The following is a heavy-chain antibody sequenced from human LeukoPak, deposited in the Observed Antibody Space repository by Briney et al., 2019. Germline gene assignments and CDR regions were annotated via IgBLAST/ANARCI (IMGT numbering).Heavy chain of an antibody. J-gene: IGHJ5*02. CDR2: IGGSGTTT. D-gene: IGHD1-1*01. CDR3: AKTERFDP. CDR1: GFTFSSYA. V-gene: IGHV3-23*01. Sequence: PGGSLRLSCAASGFTFSSYAMSWVRQAPGKGLEWVSTIGGSGTTTQYADSVKGRFTISRENSKNTLYLQMNRLRAEDTAFYYCAKTERFDPWGQGTLVTVSS.